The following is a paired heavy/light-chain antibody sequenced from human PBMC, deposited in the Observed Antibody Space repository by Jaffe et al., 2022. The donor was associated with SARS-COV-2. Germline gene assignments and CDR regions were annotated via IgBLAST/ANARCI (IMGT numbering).Heavy chain of an antibody. CDR3: VRGVPGNYYWVY. CDR2: INTDGSIT. CDR1: GFTFSDFW. D-gene: IGHD1-7*01. Sequence: EVQLVESGGGLVQPGGSLRLSCAASGFTFSDFWMHWVRQAPGEGLVWVSRINTDGSITNYADSVKGRFTISRDNAKNTLYLQMNSLRVEDTALYYCVRGVPGNYYWVYWGQGTLVSVSS. V-gene: IGHV3-74*01. J-gene: IGHJ4*02.
Light chain of an antibody. CDR3: SSYRSGNTYV. CDR1: SSDVGSYNR. Sequence: QSALTQPPSVSGSPGQSVTISCTGTSSDVGSYNRVSWYQQPPGTAPKLMIFEVSNRPSGVPDRFSGSKSGNTASLTISGLQAEDEADYYCSSYRSGNTYVFGTGTKVTVL. V-gene: IGLV2-18*02. CDR2: EVS. J-gene: IGLJ1*01.